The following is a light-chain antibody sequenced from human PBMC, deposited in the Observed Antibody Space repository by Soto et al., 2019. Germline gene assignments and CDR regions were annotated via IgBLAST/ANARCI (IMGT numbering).Light chain of an antibody. CDR1: QSISSD. CDR2: AAS. J-gene: IGKJ1*01. CDR3: QQSYSTPRK. V-gene: IGKV1-39*01. Sequence: DIQMTQSPSSLSASVGDRVTITCRASQSISSDLNWYQQKPGKAPKVLIYAASTLQSGVPSRFSGSGSGTDFTLTISSLQPEDFATYYCQQSYSTPRKLGQGTKVDIK.